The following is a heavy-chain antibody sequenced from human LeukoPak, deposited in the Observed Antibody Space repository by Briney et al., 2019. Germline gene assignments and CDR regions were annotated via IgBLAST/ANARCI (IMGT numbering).Heavy chain of an antibody. Sequence: SLRLSCAASGFTFDDYAMHWVRRAPGKGLEWVSGISWNSGSIGYADSVKSRFTISRDNAKNSLYLQMNSLRAEDTAVYYCARDHRGDIVVVPAANNWFDPWGQGTLVTVSS. V-gene: IGHV3-9*01. CDR2: ISWNSGSI. CDR3: ARDHRGDIVVVPAANNWFDP. D-gene: IGHD2-2*01. CDR1: GFTFDDYA. J-gene: IGHJ5*02.